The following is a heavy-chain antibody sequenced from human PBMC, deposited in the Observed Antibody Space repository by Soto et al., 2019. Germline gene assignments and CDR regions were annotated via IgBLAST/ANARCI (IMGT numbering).Heavy chain of an antibody. V-gene: IGHV1-8*01. CDR3: ARTLYGDNVAY. Sequence: QVQLVQSGAEVKKPGASVKVSCKASGYTFTSYDINWVRQATGQGLEWMGWMNPNSGNTGYAQKFQGRVTMTRNTSLGTGYMELSRLGSEDTAVYYCARTLYGDNVAYWGQGTLVTVSS. CDR1: GYTFTSYD. J-gene: IGHJ4*02. CDR2: MNPNSGNT. D-gene: IGHD4-17*01.